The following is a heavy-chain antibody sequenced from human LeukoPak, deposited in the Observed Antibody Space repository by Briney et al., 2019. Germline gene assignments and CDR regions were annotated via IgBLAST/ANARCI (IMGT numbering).Heavy chain of an antibody. V-gene: IGHV3-53*01. CDR3: ARKECGSTSCYTREYFQY. CDR1: GFIVGSNY. Sequence: PGGSLRLSCAVSGFIVGSNYMSWVRQAPGKGLEWVSVISSGGSTNYADSVKGRFTISRDNSKNTLYLQMNSLRAEDTAVYYCARKECGSTSCYTREYFQYWGQGTLVTVSS. J-gene: IGHJ1*01. D-gene: IGHD2-2*02. CDR2: ISSGGST.